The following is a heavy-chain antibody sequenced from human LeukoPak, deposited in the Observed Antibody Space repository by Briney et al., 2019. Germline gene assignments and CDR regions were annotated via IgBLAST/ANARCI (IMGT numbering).Heavy chain of an antibody. Sequence: SETLSLTCAVYGGSFSGYYWSWIRQPPEKGLEWIGEINHSGSTNYNPSLKSRVTISVDTSKNQFSLKLSSVTAADTAVYYCARESVSYSSSWYFDYWGQGTLVTVSS. CDR1: GGSFSGYY. D-gene: IGHD6-13*01. J-gene: IGHJ4*02. V-gene: IGHV4-34*01. CDR3: ARESVSYSSSWYFDY. CDR2: INHSGST.